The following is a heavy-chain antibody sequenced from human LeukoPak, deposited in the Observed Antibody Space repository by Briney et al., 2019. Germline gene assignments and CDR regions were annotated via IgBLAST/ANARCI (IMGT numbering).Heavy chain of an antibody. D-gene: IGHD3-10*01. CDR1: GYTFTSYD. CDR3: ARVTYGSGSYQFHY. J-gene: IGHJ4*02. Sequence: ASVKVSCKASGYTFTSYDINWVRQATGQGLEWMGWMNPNSGNTGYAQKFQGSVTITTDESTSTAYMELSSLRSEDTAVYYCARVTYGSGSYQFHYWGQGALVTVSS. CDR2: MNPNSGNT. V-gene: IGHV1-8*01.